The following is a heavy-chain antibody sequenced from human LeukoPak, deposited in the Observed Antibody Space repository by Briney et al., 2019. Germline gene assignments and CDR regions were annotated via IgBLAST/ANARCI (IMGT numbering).Heavy chain of an antibody. CDR2: IIPILGIA. CDR1: GYTFTSYA. D-gene: IGHD4-17*01. J-gene: IGHJ4*02. CDR3: AREYVTTVTHFDY. V-gene: IGHV1-69*04. Sequence: SVKASCKASGYTFTSYAISWVRQAPGQGLEWMGRIIPILGIASYAQKFQGRVTITADKSTSTAYMELSSLRSEDTAVYYCAREYVTTVTHFDYWGQGTLVTVSS.